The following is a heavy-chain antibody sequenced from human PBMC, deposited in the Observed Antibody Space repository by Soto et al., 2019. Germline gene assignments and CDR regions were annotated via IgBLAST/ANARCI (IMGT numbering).Heavy chain of an antibody. CDR1: GGSISSYY. CDR3: ARADYGDLSYFDY. Sequence: PSETLSLTCTVSGGSISSYYWSWIRQPPGKGLEWIGYIYYSGSTNYNPSLKSRVTISVDTSKNQFSLKLSSVTAADTAVYYCARADYGDLSYFDYWGQGTLVTVSS. V-gene: IGHV4-59*01. D-gene: IGHD4-17*01. CDR2: IYYSGST. J-gene: IGHJ4*02.